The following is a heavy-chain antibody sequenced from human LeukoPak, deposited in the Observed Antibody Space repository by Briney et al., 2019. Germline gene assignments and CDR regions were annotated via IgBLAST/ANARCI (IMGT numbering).Heavy chain of an antibody. Sequence: GRSLRLSCAASGFTFSSYAMHWVRQAPGKGLEWVAVISYDGSNKYYADSVKGRFTISRDNSKNTLYLQMNSLRAEDTAVYYCARGGYYDSSGLPAGYWGQGTLVTVSS. CDR1: GFTFSSYA. V-gene: IGHV3-30-3*01. CDR3: ARGGYYDSSGLPAGY. D-gene: IGHD3-22*01. CDR2: ISYDGSNK. J-gene: IGHJ4*02.